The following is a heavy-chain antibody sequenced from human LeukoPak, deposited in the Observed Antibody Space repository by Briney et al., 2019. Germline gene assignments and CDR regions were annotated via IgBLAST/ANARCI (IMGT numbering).Heavy chain of an antibody. CDR3: ARDRYYDSSGYSYYFDY. D-gene: IGHD3-22*01. J-gene: IGHJ4*02. Sequence: SGGSLRLSCAASGFTFSSYGMHRVRQAPGKGLEWVAVIWYDGSNKYYADSVKGRFTISRDNSKNTLYLQMNSLRAEDTAVYYCARDRYYDSSGYSYYFDYWGQGTLVTVSS. CDR1: GFTFSSYG. CDR2: IWYDGSNK. V-gene: IGHV3-33*01.